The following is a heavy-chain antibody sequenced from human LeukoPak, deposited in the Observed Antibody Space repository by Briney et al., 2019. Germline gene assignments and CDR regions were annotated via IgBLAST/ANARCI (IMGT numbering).Heavy chain of an antibody. CDR1: GYTFTGYF. CDR3: ARGSTLASPGEVPNDY. Sequence: ASVKVSCKASGYTFTGYFMHWVQQAPGQGLQWMGWINPNNGGTNYAYNFQGRITMTRDASISTAYMELTSLKSDDTAVYFCARGSTLASPGEVPNDYWGQGTLVTVSS. D-gene: IGHD6-13*01. V-gene: IGHV1-2*02. CDR2: INPNNGGT. J-gene: IGHJ4*02.